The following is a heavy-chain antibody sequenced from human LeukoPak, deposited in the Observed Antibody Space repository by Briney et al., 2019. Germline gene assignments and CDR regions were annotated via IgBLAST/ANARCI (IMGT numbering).Heavy chain of an antibody. V-gene: IGHV1-69*05. J-gene: IGHJ4*02. Sequence: ASVKVSCKASGGTFSSYAISWVRQAPGQGLEWMGGIIPIFGTANYAQKFQGRVTMTTDTSTSTAYMELRSLRSDDTAVYYCATDPSRYRMGGSWGQGTLVTVSS. CDR3: ATDPSRYRMGGS. CDR2: IIPIFGTA. D-gene: IGHD2-15*01. CDR1: GGTFSSYA.